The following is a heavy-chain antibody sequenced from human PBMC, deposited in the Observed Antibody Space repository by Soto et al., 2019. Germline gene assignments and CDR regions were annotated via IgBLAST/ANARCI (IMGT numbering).Heavy chain of an antibody. V-gene: IGHV4-4*02. J-gene: IGHJ3*01. CDR1: GGSISSSHW. CDR3: AIVVITIPRGAFDD. D-gene: IGHD3-9*01. Sequence: QVQLQESGPGLVKPSLTLSLTCSVSGGSISSSHWWTWVRQSPGKGLEYIGEISHSGTSNSNPSLKSRVILSVDKSKHHFSLTLTSVTAADTAVYYCAIVVITIPRGAFDDWCQGTLVIVSS. CDR2: ISHSGTS.